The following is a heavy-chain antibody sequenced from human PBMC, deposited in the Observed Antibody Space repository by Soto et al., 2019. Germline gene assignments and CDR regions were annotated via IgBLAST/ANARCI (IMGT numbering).Heavy chain of an antibody. CDR2: INASGGST. CDR3: AGGGSSSGYFAY. Sequence: GSSVKVSCKASGYTFTSYYMHWVLQAPGQGLEWMGIINASGGSTSYAQKFQGRVTMTRDTSTSTVYMELSSLRSDDTAVYYCAGGGSSSGYFAYWGQGTLVTVSS. D-gene: IGHD6-6*01. J-gene: IGHJ4*02. CDR1: GYTFTSYY. V-gene: IGHV1-46*01.